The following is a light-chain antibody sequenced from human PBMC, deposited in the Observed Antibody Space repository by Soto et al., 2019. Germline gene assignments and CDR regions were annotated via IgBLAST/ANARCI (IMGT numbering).Light chain of an antibody. J-gene: IGKJ1*01. CDR3: QQYNNWPQT. Sequence: EILMTQSPTTLSVSLWERSTLXXRASQSVSSNLAWYQQKPGLAPXPLTYGASTRATGIPARFSGSGSGTEFTLTISSLQSEDFAVYSCQQYNNWPQTFGKGTKV. CDR1: QSVSSN. CDR2: GAS. V-gene: IGKV3-15*01.